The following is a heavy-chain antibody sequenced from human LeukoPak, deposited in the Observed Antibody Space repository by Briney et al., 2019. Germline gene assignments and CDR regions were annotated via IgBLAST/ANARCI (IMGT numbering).Heavy chain of an antibody. CDR3: TTAYYGDLYWYFDL. J-gene: IGHJ2*01. D-gene: IGHD4-17*01. CDR2: IKSNTDGGTT. CDR1: GFTFSNAW. V-gene: IGHV3-15*01. Sequence: PGGSLRLSCAASGFTFSNAWMNWVRQAPGKGLEWVGRIKSNTDGGTTDYAAPVKGRFTISRDDSKNTLYLQMNSLKTEDTAVYYCTTAYYGDLYWYFDLWGRGTLVTVSS.